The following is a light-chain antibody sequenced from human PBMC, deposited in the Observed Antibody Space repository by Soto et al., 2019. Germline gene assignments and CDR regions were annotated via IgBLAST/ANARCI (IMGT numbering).Light chain of an antibody. CDR1: QSVSSD. V-gene: IGKV3-11*01. J-gene: IGKJ2*01. Sequence: EIVLTQSPATLSLSPGERATPSCRAIQSVSSDIAWYQQNPGQAPRILIYDASNRATGIPGMFSGSGSGTDFSHSITGLGHEDFEVYYCQQRSPWRPLMYTFGQGTKLEIK. CDR2: DAS. CDR3: QQRSPWRPLMYT.